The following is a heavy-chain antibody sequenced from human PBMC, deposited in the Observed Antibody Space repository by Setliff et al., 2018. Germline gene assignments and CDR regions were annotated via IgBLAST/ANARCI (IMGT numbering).Heavy chain of an antibody. CDR1: GGSFSGYY. V-gene: IGHV4-34*01. CDR2: INHSGST. Sequence: SETLSLTCAVYGGSFSGYYWSWLRQPPGKGLEWIGEINHSGSTNYNPSLRSRVTISVDTSKNQFSLKLSSVTAADTAVYYCARGWGSGWSKEGAFDIWGQGTMVTVSS. D-gene: IGHD6-19*01. CDR3: ARGWGSGWSKEGAFDI. J-gene: IGHJ3*02.